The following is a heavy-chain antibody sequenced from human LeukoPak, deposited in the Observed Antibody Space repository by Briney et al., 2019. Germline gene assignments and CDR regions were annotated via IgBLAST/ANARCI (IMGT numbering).Heavy chain of an antibody. CDR3: ARDYRPGTKLAFDI. D-gene: IGHD1-1*01. CDR2: IYSGGST. V-gene: IGHV3-53*01. CDR1: GFTFSSYW. J-gene: IGHJ3*02. Sequence: GGSLRLSCAASGFTFSSYWMSWVRQAPGKGLEWVSVIYSGGSTYYADSVKGRFTISRDNSKNTLYLQMNSLRAEDTAVYYCARDYRPGTKLAFDIWGQGTMVTVSS.